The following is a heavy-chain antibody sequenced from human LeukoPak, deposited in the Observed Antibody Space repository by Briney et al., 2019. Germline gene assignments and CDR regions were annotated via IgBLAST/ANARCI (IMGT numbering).Heavy chain of an antibody. D-gene: IGHD3-22*01. Sequence: GRSLRLSCAASGFTFSSYGMHWVRQAPGKGLEWLSGISGSGGTIYYVDSVKGRFTISRDNSKNTLYLQMNSLRAEDTAVYYCARAMMVVANLWGVYDYWGQGTLVTVSS. V-gene: IGHV3-23*01. CDR2: ISGSGGTI. CDR3: ARAMMVVANLWGVYDY. J-gene: IGHJ4*02. CDR1: GFTFSSYG.